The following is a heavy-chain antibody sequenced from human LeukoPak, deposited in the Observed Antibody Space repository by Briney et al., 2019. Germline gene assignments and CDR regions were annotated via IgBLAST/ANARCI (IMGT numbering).Heavy chain of an antibody. Sequence: SETLSLTCAVSGGSISSGGYSWSWIRQPPGKGLEWIVYIYHSGSTYYNPSLKSRVTISVDRSKNQFSLKLSSVTAADTAVYYCASHRYYYDSSEEYYFDYWGQGTLVTVSS. CDR2: IYHSGST. CDR3: ASHRYYYDSSEEYYFDY. V-gene: IGHV4-30-2*01. J-gene: IGHJ4*02. D-gene: IGHD3-22*01. CDR1: GGSISSGGYS.